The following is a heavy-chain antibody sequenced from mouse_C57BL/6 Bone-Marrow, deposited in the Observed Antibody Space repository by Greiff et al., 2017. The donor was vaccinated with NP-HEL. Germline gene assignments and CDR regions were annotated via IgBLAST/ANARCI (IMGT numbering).Heavy chain of an antibody. Sequence: QVQLQQSGAELARPGASVKLSCKASGYTFTSYGISWVKQRTGQGLEWIGEIYPRSGNTYYNEKFKGKATLTADKSSSTAYMELRSLTSEDSAVYFCAREGFITTVDGYAMDYWGQGTSVTVSS. J-gene: IGHJ4*01. CDR2: IYPRSGNT. D-gene: IGHD1-1*01. CDR1: GYTFTSYG. V-gene: IGHV1-81*01. CDR3: AREGFITTVDGYAMDY.